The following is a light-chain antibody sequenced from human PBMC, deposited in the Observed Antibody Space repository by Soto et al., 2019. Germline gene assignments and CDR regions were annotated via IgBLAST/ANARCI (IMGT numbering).Light chain of an antibody. CDR1: QSISSY. CDR3: RQSYSTPKT. CDR2: AAS. J-gene: IGKJ2*01. Sequence: DIQMTQSPSSLSASVGDRVTITCRASQSISSYLNWYQQKPGKAPKLLIYAASSLQSGVPSRFSGSRSGTDFTLTISSLQPEDFATYYCRQSYSTPKTFGQGTKLEIK. V-gene: IGKV1-39*01.